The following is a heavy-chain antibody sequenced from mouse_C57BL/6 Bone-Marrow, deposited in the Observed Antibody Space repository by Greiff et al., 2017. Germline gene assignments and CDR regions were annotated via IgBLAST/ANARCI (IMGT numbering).Heavy chain of an antibody. D-gene: IGHD1-1*01. Sequence: VQLQQSGPELVKPGASVKISCKASGYAFSSSWMNWVKQRPGKGLEWIGRIYPGDGDTNYNGKFKGKATLTADKSSSTAYMQLSSLTSEDSAVYYCARPYGTLYYYAMDYWGQGTSVTVSS. CDR2: IYPGDGDT. V-gene: IGHV1-82*01. CDR1: GYAFSSSW. CDR3: ARPYGTLYYYAMDY. J-gene: IGHJ4*01.